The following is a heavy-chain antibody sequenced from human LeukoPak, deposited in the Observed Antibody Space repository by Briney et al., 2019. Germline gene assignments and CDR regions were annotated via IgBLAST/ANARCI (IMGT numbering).Heavy chain of an antibody. Sequence: PSETLSLTCTVSGGSISSSSYYWGWIRQPPGKGLEWIGSIYYSGSTYYNPSLTSRVTISVDTSKNQFSLKLSSMTAADTAVYYCASSSIMITFGGVSHYWGQGTLVTVSS. CDR1: GGSISSSSYY. V-gene: IGHV4-39*01. D-gene: IGHD3-16*01. CDR3: ASSSIMITFGGVSHY. CDR2: IYYSGST. J-gene: IGHJ4*02.